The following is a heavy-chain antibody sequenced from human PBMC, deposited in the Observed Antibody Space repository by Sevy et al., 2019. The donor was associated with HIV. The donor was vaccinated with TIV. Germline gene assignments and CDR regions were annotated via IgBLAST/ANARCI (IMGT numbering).Heavy chain of an antibody. CDR2: ISGSGGNT. CDR1: GFTFSSYG. J-gene: IGHJ4*02. CDR3: AKAPTQRHLFDY. Sequence: GGSLRLSCAASGFTFSSYGMSWVRQAPGKGLEWVSAISGSGGNTYYADSVKGRFTISRDNSRNTLYLQMNSLRAEDMAVYYCAKAPTQRHLFDYWGQGTLVTVSS. V-gene: IGHV3-23*01.